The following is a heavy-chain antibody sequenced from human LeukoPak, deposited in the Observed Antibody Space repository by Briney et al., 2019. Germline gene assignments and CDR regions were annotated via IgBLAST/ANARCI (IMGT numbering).Heavy chain of an antibody. J-gene: IGHJ4*02. D-gene: IGHD5-12*01. V-gene: IGHV1-69*13. CDR2: IIPIFGTA. Sequence: ASVKVSCKASGGTFSSHAISWVRQAPGQGLEWMGGIIPIFGTANYAQKFQGRVTITADESTSTAYMELSSLRSEDTAVYYCATSRGYDGRFDYWGQGTLVTVSS. CDR1: GGTFSSHA. CDR3: ATSRGYDGRFDY.